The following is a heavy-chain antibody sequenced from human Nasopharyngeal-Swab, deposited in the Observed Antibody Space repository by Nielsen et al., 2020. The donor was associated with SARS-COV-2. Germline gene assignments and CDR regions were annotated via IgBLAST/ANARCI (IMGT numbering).Heavy chain of an antibody. J-gene: IGHJ6*02. Sequence: GGSLRLSCAASGFTFSSYGMHWVRRAPGKGLEWVAVISYDGSNKYYADSVKGRFTISRDNSKNTLYLQMNSLRAEDTAVYYCAKEPGVLWFGELFSYGMDVWGQGTTVTVSS. CDR3: AKEPGVLWFGELFSYGMDV. CDR2: ISYDGSNK. D-gene: IGHD3-10*01. V-gene: IGHV3-30*18. CDR1: GFTFSSYG.